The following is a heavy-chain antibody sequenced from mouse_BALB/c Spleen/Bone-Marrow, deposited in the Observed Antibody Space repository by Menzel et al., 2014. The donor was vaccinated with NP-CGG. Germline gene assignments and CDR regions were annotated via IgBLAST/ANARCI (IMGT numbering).Heavy chain of an antibody. CDR2: ISTYSGNT. J-gene: IGHJ3*01. CDR3: ASPIYYGNYEGFAY. D-gene: IGHD2-1*01. CDR1: GYTFTDYA. V-gene: IGHV1-67*01. Sequence: QVQLKESGPELVRPGVSVKISCKGSGYTFTDYAMHWVKQSHAKSLEWIGVISTYSGNTNYNQKFKGKATMTVDKSSSTAYTELARLTSEDSAIYYCASPIYYGNYEGFAYWGQGTLVTVSA.